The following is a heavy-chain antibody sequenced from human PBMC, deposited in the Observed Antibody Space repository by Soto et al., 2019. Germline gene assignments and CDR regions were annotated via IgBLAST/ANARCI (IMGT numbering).Heavy chain of an antibody. CDR1: GFTFSGSA. CDR2: IRSKANGYAT. V-gene: IGHV3-73*01. CDR3: TNDGSTSLGWGY. Sequence: EVQLVESGGGLVQPGGSLKLSCAASGFTFSGSAMHWVRQASGKGLEWVGRIRSKANGYATAYAASVKGRFTISRDDSKNTAFLQMNSLKTEDTAVYYCTNDGSTSLGWGYWGQGTLVTVSS. J-gene: IGHJ4*02. D-gene: IGHD2-2*01.